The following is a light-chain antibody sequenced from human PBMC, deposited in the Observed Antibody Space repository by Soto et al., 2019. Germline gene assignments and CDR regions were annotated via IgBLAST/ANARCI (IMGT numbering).Light chain of an antibody. V-gene: IGKV3-15*01. CDR1: QSIGNC. J-gene: IGKJ1*01. CDR3: QQYNNWPRT. Sequence: EIGMTQSAATLSVSPGERDTLXCRASQSIGNCFVWFQQNPGQPHRPLIPGATTRATGIPARFSGSGSVTEFTLTINSLQSEDFAVYYCQQYNNWPRTFGQGTKVDIK. CDR2: GAT.